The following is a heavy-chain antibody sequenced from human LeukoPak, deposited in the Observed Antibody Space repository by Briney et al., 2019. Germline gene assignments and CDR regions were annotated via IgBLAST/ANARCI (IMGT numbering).Heavy chain of an antibody. CDR2: INHSGST. CDR3: ARKATTGPTKAAFDI. CDR1: GGSFSGYY. V-gene: IGHV4-34*01. J-gene: IGHJ3*02. D-gene: IGHD4-17*01. Sequence: SETLSLTCAVYGGSFSGYYWSWIRQPPGKGLEWIGEINHSGSTNYNPSLKSRVTISVDTSKNQFSLKLSSVTAVDTAVYYCARKATTGPTKAAFDIWGQGTMVTVSS.